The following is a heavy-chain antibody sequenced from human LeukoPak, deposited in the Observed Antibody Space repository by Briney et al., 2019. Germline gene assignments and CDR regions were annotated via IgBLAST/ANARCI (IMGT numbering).Heavy chain of an antibody. D-gene: IGHD6-13*01. Sequence: GGSLRLSCVASGFTFSSYGMNWVRQAPGKGLQWVSSIANTGGNTYYADSVRGRFTISRDNSKNTLYLQMNSLRAEDTAVYYCAKEGIGAAGRRFDCWGQGTPVTVSS. CDR1: GFTFSSYG. CDR3: AKEGIGAAGRRFDC. V-gene: IGHV3-23*01. CDR2: IANTGGNT. J-gene: IGHJ4*02.